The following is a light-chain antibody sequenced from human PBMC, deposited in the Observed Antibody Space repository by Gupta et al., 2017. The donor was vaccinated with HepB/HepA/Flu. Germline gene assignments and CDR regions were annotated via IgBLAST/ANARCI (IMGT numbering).Light chain of an antibody. V-gene: IGLV3-25*03. CDR1: ALPKRY. CDR2: KDS. J-gene: IGLJ2*01. CDR3: QSADRSGTYQL. Sequence: SYQLPLPLSVPVSRAQTARILCSGDALPKRYAYWYQQKPGQAPVLLIYKDSERPSGIPERFSGSSSGTTVTLTISGVQAEDEADYYCQSADRSGTYQLFGGGTKLTVL.